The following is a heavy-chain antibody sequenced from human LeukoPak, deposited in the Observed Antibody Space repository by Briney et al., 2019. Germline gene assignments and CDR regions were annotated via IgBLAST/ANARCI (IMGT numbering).Heavy chain of an antibody. CDR1: GFTFSSYG. V-gene: IGHV3-30*02. Sequence: PGGSLRLSCAASGFTFSSYGMHWVRQAPGKGLEWVAFIRYDGSNKYYADSVKGRFTTSRDNSKNTLYLQMNSLRAEDTAAYYCAKSSETTPYDFWSGYYPFDYWGQGTLVTVSS. J-gene: IGHJ4*02. CDR3: AKSSETTPYDFWSGYYPFDY. D-gene: IGHD3-3*01. CDR2: IRYDGSNK.